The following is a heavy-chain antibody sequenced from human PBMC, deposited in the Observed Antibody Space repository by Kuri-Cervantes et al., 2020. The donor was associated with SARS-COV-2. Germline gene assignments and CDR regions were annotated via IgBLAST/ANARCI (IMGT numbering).Heavy chain of an antibody. J-gene: IGHJ4*02. CDR3: AREGEVIVVVPAAIPAGFDY. CDR2: IKQDGSER. D-gene: IGHD2-2*02. CDR1: GFTFSSYW. Sequence: GESLKISCAASGFTFSSYWMSWVRQAPGKGLEWVANIKQDGSERYYVDSVKGRFTISRDNAKNSLYLQMNSLRAEDTAVYYCAREGEVIVVVPAAIPAGFDYWGQGTLVTGSS. V-gene: IGHV3-7*03.